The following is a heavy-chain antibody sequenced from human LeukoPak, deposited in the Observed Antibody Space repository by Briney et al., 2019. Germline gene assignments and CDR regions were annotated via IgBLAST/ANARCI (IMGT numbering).Heavy chain of an antibody. CDR2: ITGSRGTT. V-gene: IGHV3-23*01. CDR3: TTDPNGDYIGAFEM. J-gene: IGHJ3*02. Sequence: PGGSLRLSCAASGFTFAMTWVRQAPGRGLEWVSSITGSRGTTHYADSVKGRFTISRDDSRNALFLQMNSLRAEDTALYYCTTDPNGDYIGAFEMWGPGTKVTVSS. CDR1: GFTFA. D-gene: IGHD4-17*01.